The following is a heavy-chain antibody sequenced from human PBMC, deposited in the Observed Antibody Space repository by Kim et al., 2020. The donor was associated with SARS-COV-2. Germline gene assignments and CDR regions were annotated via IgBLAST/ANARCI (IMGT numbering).Heavy chain of an antibody. D-gene: IGHD3-16*02. Sequence: SETLSLTCTVSGGSISSSSYYWGWIRQPPGKGLEWIGTIYYSGSTYYNPSLKSRVTISVDTSKNQFSLKLSSVTAADTAVYYCARDHYDYVWGSYRYSPDYFDYWGQGTLVTVSS. V-gene: IGHV4-39*07. J-gene: IGHJ4*02. CDR2: IYYSGST. CDR3: ARDHYDYVWGSYRYSPDYFDY. CDR1: GGSISSSSYY.